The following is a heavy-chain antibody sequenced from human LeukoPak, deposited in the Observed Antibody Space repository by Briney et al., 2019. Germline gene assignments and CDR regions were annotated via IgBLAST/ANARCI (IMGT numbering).Heavy chain of an antibody. CDR1: GFTFSNFA. Sequence: GSLRLSCAASGFTFSNFAMSWVRQAPGKGLEWVPGISGSGGTSYADSVKGRFTISRDNSKNTLYLQVNSLRAEDAAVYYCAKGPISSLYDTFDIWGQGTMVTVSS. V-gene: IGHV3-23*01. D-gene: IGHD2-2*02. CDR2: ISGSGGT. CDR3: AKGPISSLYDTFDI. J-gene: IGHJ3*02.